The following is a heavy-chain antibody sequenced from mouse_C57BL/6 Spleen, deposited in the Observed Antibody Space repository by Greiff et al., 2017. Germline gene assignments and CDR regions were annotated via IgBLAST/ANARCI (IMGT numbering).Heavy chain of an antibody. Sequence: QVQLKQPGAELVMPGASVKLSCKASGYTFTSYWMHWVKQRPGQGLEWIGEIDPSDSYTNYNQKFKGKSTLTVDKSSSTAYMQLSSLTSEDSAVYYCARSPPSYWYFDVWGTGTTVTVSS. CDR2: IDPSDSYT. J-gene: IGHJ1*03. V-gene: IGHV1-69*01. D-gene: IGHD2-10*02. CDR3: ARSPPSYWYFDV. CDR1: GYTFTSYW.